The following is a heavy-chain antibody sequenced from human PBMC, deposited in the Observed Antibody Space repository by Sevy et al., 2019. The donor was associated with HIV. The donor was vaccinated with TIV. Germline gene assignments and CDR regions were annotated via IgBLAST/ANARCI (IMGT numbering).Heavy chain of an antibody. CDR3: ARDAEPDYYYFDIDV. V-gene: IGHV3-30-3*01. Sequence: GGSLRLSCAASGFTFSSYAMHWVRQAPGKGLEWVAVISYDGSNKYYADSVKGRFTIFIDNSKNTQYLEMDDMRAEDTALYYVARDAEPDYYYFDIDVWGQGTTVTVSS. CDR2: ISYDGSNK. CDR1: GFTFSSYA. J-gene: IGHJ6*02.